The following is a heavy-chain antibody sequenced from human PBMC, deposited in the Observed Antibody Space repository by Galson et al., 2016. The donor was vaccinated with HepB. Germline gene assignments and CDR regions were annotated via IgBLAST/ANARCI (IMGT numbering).Heavy chain of an antibody. CDR1: GYSFTSYG. V-gene: IGHV1-18*01. J-gene: IGHJ4*02. Sequence: SVKVSCKASGYSFTSYGITWVRQAPGQGLEWMGWTSPYSGHTDYAKRLQGRVTMTTQTATRTAYMELRSLTSDDTAVYYCVSGSDFDYWGQGTLVTVSS. CDR3: VSGSDFDY. CDR2: TSPYSGHT.